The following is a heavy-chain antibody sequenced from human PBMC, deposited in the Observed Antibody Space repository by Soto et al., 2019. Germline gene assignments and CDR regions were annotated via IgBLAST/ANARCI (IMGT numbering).Heavy chain of an antibody. D-gene: IGHD6-13*01. CDR3: ARDPAGQQLVPTI. CDR2: IYHSGST. J-gene: IGHJ4*02. CDR1: GGSISSSNW. Sequence: SETLSLTCAVSGGSISSSNWWSWVRQPPGKGLEWIGEIYHSGSTNYNPSLKSRVTISVDKSKNQFSLKLSSVTAADTAVYYCARDPAGQQLVPTIWGQGTLVTVSS. V-gene: IGHV4-4*02.